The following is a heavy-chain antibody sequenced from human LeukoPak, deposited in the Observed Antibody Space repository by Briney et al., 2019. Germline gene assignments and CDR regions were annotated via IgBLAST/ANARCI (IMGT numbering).Heavy chain of an antibody. CDR3: AREREGDYGDYLFTDAFDI. J-gene: IGHJ3*02. D-gene: IGHD4-17*01. CDR2: IYYSGST. V-gene: IGHV4-59*01. CDR1: GGSISSYY. Sequence: SETLSLTCTVSGGSISSYYWSWIRQPPGKGLEWIGYIYYSGSTNYNPSLKSRVTISVDTSKNQFSLKLSSVTAADTAVYYCAREREGDYGDYLFTDAFDIWGQGTMVTVSS.